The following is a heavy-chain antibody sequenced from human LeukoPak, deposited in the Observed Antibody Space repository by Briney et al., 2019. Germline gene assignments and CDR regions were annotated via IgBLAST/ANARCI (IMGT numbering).Heavy chain of an antibody. D-gene: IGHD4-17*01. CDR2: ISGSGGST. J-gene: IGHJ4*02. CDR1: GFTFSSYS. CDR3: AKDLRYGDYRGHY. Sequence: PGGSLRLSCAASGFTFSSYSMNWVRQAPGKGLEWVSAISGSGGSTYYADSVKGRFTISRDNSMNTLYLQMNSLRAEDTAVYYCAKDLRYGDYRGHYWGQGTLVTVSS. V-gene: IGHV3-23*01.